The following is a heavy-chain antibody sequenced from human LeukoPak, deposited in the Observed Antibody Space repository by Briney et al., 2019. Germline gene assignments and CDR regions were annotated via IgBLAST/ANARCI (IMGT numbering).Heavy chain of an antibody. CDR1: GFTFDDYA. V-gene: IGHV3-9*01. Sequence: PGRSLRLSCAASGFTFDDYAMHWVRQAPGKGLEWVSGISWNSGSIGYADSVKGRFTISRDNAKNSLYLQMNSLRAEDTALYYCAKDTSPLLKKDAFDIRGQGTMVTVSS. CDR3: AKDTSPLLKKDAFDI. J-gene: IGHJ3*02. CDR2: ISWNSGSI. D-gene: IGHD2-8*01.